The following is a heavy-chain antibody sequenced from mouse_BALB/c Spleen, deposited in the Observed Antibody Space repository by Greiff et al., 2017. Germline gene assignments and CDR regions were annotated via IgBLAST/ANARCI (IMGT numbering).Heavy chain of an antibody. Sequence: EVQGVESGGGLVQPGGSRKLSCAASGFTFSSFGMHWVRQAPEKGLEWVAYISSGSSTIYYADTVKGRFTISRDNPKNTLFLQMTSLSSEDTAMYYCALSGATWFAYWGQGTLVTVSA. D-gene: IGHD3-1*01. J-gene: IGHJ3*01. CDR1: GFTFSSFG. CDR2: ISSGSSTI. CDR3: ALSGATWFAY. V-gene: IGHV5-17*02.